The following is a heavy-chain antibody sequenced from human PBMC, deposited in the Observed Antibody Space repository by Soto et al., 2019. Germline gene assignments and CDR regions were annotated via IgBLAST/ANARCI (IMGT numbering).Heavy chain of an antibody. CDR2: IYYTGST. V-gene: IGHV4-59*01. Sequence: PSETLSLTCTVSSGSISTYYWSWIRQPPGKGLEWIGYIYYTGSTNYNPSLKTRVAISMDTSKNQFSLNLSSVTAADTAVYYCAGDTNWAYFDFWGLRTLVPVSS. J-gene: IGHJ4*02. CDR3: AGDTNWAYFDF. CDR1: SGSISTYY. D-gene: IGHD1-1*01.